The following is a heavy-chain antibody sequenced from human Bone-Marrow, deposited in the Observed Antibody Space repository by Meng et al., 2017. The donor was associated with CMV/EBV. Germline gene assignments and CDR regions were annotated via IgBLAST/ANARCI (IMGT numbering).Heavy chain of an antibody. CDR2: IIPILGTA. Sequence: SVKVSCKASGGTFSSYAISWVRQAPGQGLEWMGGIIPILGTANYAQKFQGRVTITTDESTSTAYMELSSLRSEDTAVYYCASTAPGYYDSSFDIWGQGTMVTVSS. V-gene: IGHV1-69*05. D-gene: IGHD3-22*01. CDR1: GGTFSSYA. J-gene: IGHJ3*02. CDR3: ASTAPGYYDSSFDI.